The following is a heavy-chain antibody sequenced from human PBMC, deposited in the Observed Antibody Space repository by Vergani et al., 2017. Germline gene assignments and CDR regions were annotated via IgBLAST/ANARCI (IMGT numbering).Heavy chain of an antibody. CDR1: GFSFSNAW. J-gene: IGHJ6*02. Sequence: EVQLVESGGGIVQPGGSLRLSCVASGFSFSNAWMNWVRRTPGKGLEWVGRIKSNFDRGTTDYAAAVNGRFTITKEDTKNTLFLKMNGVKTEDIGVYYCTTDPRYCGDGSCYWLRAHHYCGMDVWGQGTTVTVSS. V-gene: IGHV3-15*07. CDR3: TTDPRYCGDGSCYWLRAHHYCGMDV. D-gene: IGHD2-21*01. CDR2: IKSNFDRGTT.